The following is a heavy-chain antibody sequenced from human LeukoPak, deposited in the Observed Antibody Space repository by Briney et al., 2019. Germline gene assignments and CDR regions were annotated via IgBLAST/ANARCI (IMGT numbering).Heavy chain of an antibody. D-gene: IGHD3-22*01. Sequence: GSLRLSCAASGFTFSSYSMNWVRQAPGKGLEWVSYISSSSSTIYYADSVKGRFTISRDNAKNSLYLQMNSLRAEDTAVYYCASATYDSSGYSSWGQGTLVTVSS. J-gene: IGHJ5*02. CDR1: GFTFSSYS. CDR3: ASATYDSSGYSS. V-gene: IGHV3-48*04. CDR2: ISSSSSTI.